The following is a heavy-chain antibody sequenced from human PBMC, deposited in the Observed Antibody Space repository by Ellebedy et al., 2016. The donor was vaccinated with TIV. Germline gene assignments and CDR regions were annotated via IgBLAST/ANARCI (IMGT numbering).Heavy chain of an antibody. D-gene: IGHD3-16*01. V-gene: IGHV3-15*01. Sequence: GESLKISCAASGFTSNKAWMNWVRQAPGKGLEWVGRILSKTDGGTTDYAAPVKGRFTISRDDSKNTLYLQMNSLKTEDTAVYYCTTDGGLPLRLYQHWGQGTLVTVSS. J-gene: IGHJ1*01. CDR3: TTDGGLPLRLYQH. CDR2: ILSKTDGGTT. CDR1: GFTSNKAW.